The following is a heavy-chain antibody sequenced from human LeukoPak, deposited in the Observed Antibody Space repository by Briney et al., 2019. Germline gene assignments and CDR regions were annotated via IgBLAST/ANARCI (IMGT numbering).Heavy chain of an antibody. Sequence: SETLSLTCTVSGGSISSSSYYWGWIRQPPGKGLEWIGSVYYSGSTYYNPSLKSRVTISVDTSKNQFSLKLCSVTAADTAVYYCARHRAVSVVGNFYFDYWGQGTLVTVSS. CDR1: GGSISSSSYY. J-gene: IGHJ4*02. D-gene: IGHD1-26*01. CDR2: VYYSGST. CDR3: ARHRAVSVVGNFYFDY. V-gene: IGHV4-39*01.